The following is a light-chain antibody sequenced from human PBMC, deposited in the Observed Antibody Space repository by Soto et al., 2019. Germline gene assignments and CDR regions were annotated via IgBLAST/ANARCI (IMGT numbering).Light chain of an antibody. Sequence: EIVLTQSPAILSMSPGERATLSCRASQSVSSYFAWYQQKPGQAPRLLIYDSSNRATGVPARFSGSGSGTDFTLTPSSLEPEDLAASSCEKRSYGPVTFRQGTKV. J-gene: IGKJ1*01. CDR3: EKRSYGPVT. CDR2: DSS. CDR1: QSVSSY. V-gene: IGKV3-11*01.